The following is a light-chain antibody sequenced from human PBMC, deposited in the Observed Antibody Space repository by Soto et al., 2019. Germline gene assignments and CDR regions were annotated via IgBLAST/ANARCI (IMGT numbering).Light chain of an antibody. CDR1: QSLSSR. CDR2: ETS. CDR3: QQSFSPPYT. V-gene: IGKV1-39*01. Sequence: IQMTQSPSSLSASVGDRVTITCRASQSLSSRLTWYQQKPGEAPKLLIYETSSFHSGVPSRFSGSGSETDFTLTINSLQPEDFATYYCQQSFSPPYTFGQGTKLEIK. J-gene: IGKJ2*01.